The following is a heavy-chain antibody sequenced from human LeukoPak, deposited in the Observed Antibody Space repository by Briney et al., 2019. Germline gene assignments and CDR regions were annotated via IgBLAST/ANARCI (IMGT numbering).Heavy chain of an antibody. D-gene: IGHD2-2*01. CDR3: ARDGTVPAVFYY. V-gene: IGHV3-7*01. CDR2: IKQDGSEK. J-gene: IGHJ4*02. CDR1: GFTYSSYW. Sequence: GGSLRLSCAASGFTYSSYWKSWVRQAPGKGLEWVANIKQDGSEKYYVDSVKGRFTISRDNAKNSLYLQMNSLRAEDTAVYYCARDGTVPAVFYYWGQGTLVTVSS.